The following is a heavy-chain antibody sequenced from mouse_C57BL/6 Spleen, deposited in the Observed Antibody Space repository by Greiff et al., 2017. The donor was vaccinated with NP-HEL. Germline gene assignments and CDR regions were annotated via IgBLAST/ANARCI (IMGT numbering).Heavy chain of an antibody. J-gene: IGHJ2*01. CDR2: IYPGDGDT. Sequence: VQLQQSGPELVKPGASVRISCKASGYAFSSSWMNWVKQRPGKGLEWIGRIYPGDGDTNYNGNFKGKATLTADKSSSTAYMQLSSLTSEDSAVFFCAKTGGLYDYDEGEWFDYWGQGTTLTVSS. CDR3: AKTGGLYDYDEGEWFDY. CDR1: GYAFSSSW. D-gene: IGHD2-4*01. V-gene: IGHV1-82*01.